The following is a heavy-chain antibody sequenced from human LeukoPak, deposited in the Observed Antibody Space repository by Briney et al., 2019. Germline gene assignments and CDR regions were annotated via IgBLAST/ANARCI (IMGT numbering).Heavy chain of an antibody. V-gene: IGHV4-59*01. J-gene: IGHJ4*02. CDR1: GGSISSYY. Sequence: PSETLSLTCTVSGGSISSYYWSWIRQPPGKGLEWIGYIYYSGSTNYNPSLKSRVTISVDTSKNQFSLKLSSVTAADTAVYYCARGRSKQQLKNWGQGTLVTVSA. D-gene: IGHD6-13*01. CDR2: IYYSGST. CDR3: ARGRSKQQLKN.